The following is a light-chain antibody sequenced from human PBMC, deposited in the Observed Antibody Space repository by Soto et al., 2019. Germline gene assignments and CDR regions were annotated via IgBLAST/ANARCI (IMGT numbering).Light chain of an antibody. J-gene: IGKJ4*01. CDR1: QGGSRK. V-gene: IGKV3-15*01. CDR2: GAS. Sequence: EIVMTQSPATLSVAPGERVTFSCRASQGGSRKLAWYQHKPGQAPRLLISGASTGATGIPARFSGSGSGTEFTLTSSSLQSEDCAIYYCQQDYTWPITFGGGTKGEIK. CDR3: QQDYTWPIT.